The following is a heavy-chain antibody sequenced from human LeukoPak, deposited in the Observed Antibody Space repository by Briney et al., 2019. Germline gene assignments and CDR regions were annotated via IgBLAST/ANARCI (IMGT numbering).Heavy chain of an antibody. CDR2: IRHEGSDK. V-gene: IGHV3-30*02. J-gene: IGHJ3*01. CDR3: AKDRRVSLGSFDV. D-gene: IGHD2-15*01. CDR1: GFTFSSYG. Sequence: GGSLRLSCAASGFTFSSYGIHWVRQAPGKGLEWVALIRHEGSDKYYADSVKGRFAISRHNSKNTVYLQMNSVRAEATAVYYCAKDRRVSLGSFDVWGQGTMVTVSS.